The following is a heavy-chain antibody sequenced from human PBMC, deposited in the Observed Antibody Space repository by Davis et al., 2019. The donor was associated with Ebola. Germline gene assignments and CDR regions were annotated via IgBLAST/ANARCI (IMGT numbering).Heavy chain of an antibody. CDR1: GYTFTGYY. CDR2: TNPNSGGT. J-gene: IGHJ4*02. Sequence: ASVKVSCKASGYTFTGYYMHWVRQAPGQGLEWMGWTNPNSGGTNYAQKFQGRVTMTRDTSISTAYMELSRLRSDDTAVYYCAREENTVTGFDYWGQGTLVTVSS. D-gene: IGHD4-17*01. V-gene: IGHV1-2*02. CDR3: AREENTVTGFDY.